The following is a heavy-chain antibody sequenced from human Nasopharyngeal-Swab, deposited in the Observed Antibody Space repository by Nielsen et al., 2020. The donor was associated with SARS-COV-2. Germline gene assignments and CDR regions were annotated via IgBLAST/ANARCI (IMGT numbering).Heavy chain of an antibody. CDR2: VSPVSATT. CDR1: GYTLGSHY. J-gene: IGHJ4*02. D-gene: IGHD3-22*01. V-gene: IGHV1-46*01. CDR3: ARDLTTLYFDRSAYLDY. Sequence: ASVKVSCKASGYTLGSHYMHWVRQAPGQGLEWMGIVSPVSATTTYAQNFQGRVTVTSDTSTSTVYLELSSLRSDDTAVYYCARDLTTLYFDRSAYLDYWGQGTLVTVAS.